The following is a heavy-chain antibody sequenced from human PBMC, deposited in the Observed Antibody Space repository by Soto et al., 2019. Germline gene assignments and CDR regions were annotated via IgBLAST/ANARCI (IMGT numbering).Heavy chain of an antibody. Sequence: QVQLVQSGAEVKKPGASVKVSCKASGYTFTSYGISWVRQAPGQGLEWMGWISAYNGNTNYAQKLQGRVTMTTDTSTRTSYMELRSLLSDEKAVLFCSRVINEYSRGDYLGQGTLVTVYS. CDR1: GYTFTSYG. J-gene: IGHJ4*02. CDR3: SRVINEYSRGDY. V-gene: IGHV1-18*01. D-gene: IGHD6-6*01. CDR2: ISAYNGNT.